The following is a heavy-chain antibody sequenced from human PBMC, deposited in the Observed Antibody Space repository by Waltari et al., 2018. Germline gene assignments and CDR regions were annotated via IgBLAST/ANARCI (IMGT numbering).Heavy chain of an antibody. CDR1: GGSISTYY. D-gene: IGHD6-13*01. CDR2: VYDSGST. J-gene: IGHJ4*02. Sequence: QVQLQESGPGLVKPSETLSLTCTVSGGSISTYYWSWIRQPPGKGLEWIGYVYDSGSTNYNSSLKSRVTSSVDASRNQFSLQLTSVTAADTAVYYGVRGGAPRQQRVDYWGQGTLVTVSS. CDR3: VRGGAPRQQRVDY. V-gene: IGHV4-59*01.